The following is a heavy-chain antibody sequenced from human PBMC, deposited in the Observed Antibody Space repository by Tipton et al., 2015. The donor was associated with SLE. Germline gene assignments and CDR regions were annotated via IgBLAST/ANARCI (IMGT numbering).Heavy chain of an antibody. V-gene: IGHV4-39*07. J-gene: IGHJ4*02. CDR2: IYYSGYT. CDR3: ASVYDSSGYYFYYFDY. CDR1: GGSIFSSTYY. Sequence: TLSLTCTVSGGSIFSSTYYWGWIRQPPGKGLEWIGSIYYSGYTYYNPSLKSRVTISVDTSKNQFSLKLSSVTAADTVVYYCASVYDSSGYYFYYFDYWGQGTLVTVSS. D-gene: IGHD3-22*01.